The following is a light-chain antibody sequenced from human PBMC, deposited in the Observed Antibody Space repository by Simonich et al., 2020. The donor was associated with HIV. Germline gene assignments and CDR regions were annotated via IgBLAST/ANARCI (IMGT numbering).Light chain of an antibody. Sequence: DIVMTQSPLSLPVTPGEPASISCRSSQSLRHSNGYNNLDWYLQKPGQSPQLRIYLGSNRASGVPDRFSGSASGTDFTLKISRVEAEDVGVYYCMQALQTPYSFGQGTKLEIK. CDR1: QSLRHSNGYNN. V-gene: IGKV2-28*01. CDR3: MQALQTPYS. J-gene: IGKJ2*03. CDR2: LGS.